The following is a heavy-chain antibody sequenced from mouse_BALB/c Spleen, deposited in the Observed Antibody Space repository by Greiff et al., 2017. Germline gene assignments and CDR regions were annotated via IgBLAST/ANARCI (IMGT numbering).Heavy chain of an antibody. CDR2: IWTGGGT. CDR1: GFSLTSYD. J-gene: IGHJ4*01. V-gene: IGHV2-9-2*01. CDR3: VRFMDY. Sequence: VQLQESGPGLVAPSQSLSITCTVSGFSLTSYDISWIRQPPGKGLEWLGVIWTGGGTNYNSAFMSRLSISKDNSKSQVFLKMNSLQTDDTAIYYCVRFMDYWGQGTSVTVSS.